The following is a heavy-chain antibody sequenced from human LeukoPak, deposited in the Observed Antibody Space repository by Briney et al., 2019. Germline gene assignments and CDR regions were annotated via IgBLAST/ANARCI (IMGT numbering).Heavy chain of an antibody. CDR1: GFTFSSYA. D-gene: IGHD3-16*01. CDR3: ARAPERGNYFDY. J-gene: IGHJ4*02. Sequence: GRSLRLSCAASGFTFSSYAMHWVRQAPGKGLEWVAVISYDGSNKYYADSVKGRFTISRDNSKNTLYLQMNSLRAEDTAVYYCARAPERGNYFDYWGQGTLVTVSS. CDR2: ISYDGSNK. V-gene: IGHV3-30*04.